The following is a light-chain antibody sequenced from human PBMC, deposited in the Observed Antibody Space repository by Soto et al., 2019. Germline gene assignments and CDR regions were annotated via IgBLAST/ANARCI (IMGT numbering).Light chain of an antibody. V-gene: IGKV3-20*01. Sequence: EIVMTQSPATLSVSPGERATLSGRVSQSVSRSLAWYQQKPGQAPRLLIYGASSRATGIPDRFSGSGSGTDFTLSISRLEPEDFAVYYCQQFSSYPLTFGGGTRLEIK. CDR3: QQFSSYPLT. CDR1: QSVSRS. J-gene: IGKJ5*01. CDR2: GAS.